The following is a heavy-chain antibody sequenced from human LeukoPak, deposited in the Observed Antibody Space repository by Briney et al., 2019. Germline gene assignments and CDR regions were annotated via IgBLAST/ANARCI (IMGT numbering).Heavy chain of an antibody. J-gene: IGHJ5*02. CDR2: IIPIFGTA. CDR1: GGTFSSYA. D-gene: IGHD2-2*01. CDR3: ATLVPAARWFDP. V-gene: IGHV1-69*01. Sequence: SVKVSCKASGGTFSSYAISLVRQAPGQGLEWMGGIIPIFGTANYAQKFQGRVTITADESTSTAYMELSSLRSEDTAVYYCATLVPAARWFDPWGQGTLVTVSS.